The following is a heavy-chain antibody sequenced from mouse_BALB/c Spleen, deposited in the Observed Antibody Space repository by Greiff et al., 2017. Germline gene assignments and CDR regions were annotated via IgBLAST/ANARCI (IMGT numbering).Heavy chain of an antibody. D-gene: IGHD2-4*01. CDR1: GYTFTSYW. J-gene: IGHJ4*01. V-gene: IGHV1-7*01. Sequence: QVHVKQSGAELAKPGASVKMSCKASGYTFTSYWMHWVNQRPGQGLEWIGYINPSTGYTEYNQKFKDKATLTADKSSSTAYMQLSSLTSEDSAVYYCARSTMITPMDYWGQGTSVTVSS. CDR2: INPSTGYT. CDR3: ARSTMITPMDY.